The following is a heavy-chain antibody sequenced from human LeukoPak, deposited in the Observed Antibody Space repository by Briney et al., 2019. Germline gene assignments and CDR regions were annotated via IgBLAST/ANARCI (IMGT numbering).Heavy chain of an antibody. Sequence: QPGGSLRLSCAASGFTFSSYAMSWVRQAPGKGLEWVAVISFDGSNQYYADSVKGRFTISRDNSKNTLYLQMNSLRSEDTAVYYCARESYGNHYFDYWGQGTLVTVSS. D-gene: IGHD4-17*01. CDR2: ISFDGSNQ. CDR1: GFTFSSYA. J-gene: IGHJ4*02. V-gene: IGHV3-30-3*01. CDR3: ARESYGNHYFDY.